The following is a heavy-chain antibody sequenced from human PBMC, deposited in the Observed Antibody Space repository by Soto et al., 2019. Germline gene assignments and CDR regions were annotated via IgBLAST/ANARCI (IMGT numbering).Heavy chain of an antibody. CDR1: GGTFSRYA. CDR2: IIPIFGTA. D-gene: IGHD6-19*01. V-gene: IGHV1-69*13. Sequence: SVKVSCKASGGTFSRYAISGVRQAPVRWLEWMGGIIPIFGTANYAQKFQGRVTITADESTSTAYMELSSLRSEDTAVYYCARGHSSGRYSSGWYPGYYYYYGMDVWGQGTTVTVSS. CDR3: ARGHSSGRYSSGWYPGYYYYYGMDV. J-gene: IGHJ6*02.